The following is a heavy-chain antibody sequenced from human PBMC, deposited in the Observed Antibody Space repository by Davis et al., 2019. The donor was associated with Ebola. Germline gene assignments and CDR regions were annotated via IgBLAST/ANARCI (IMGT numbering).Heavy chain of an antibody. V-gene: IGHV4-61*09. Sequence: TLPLTGTRSGDSISRGSDYGSWIRQTARTGLEWIWHMYTSGSTNYNTSLKSRVTISADTSKNQFFLKLNSVTAAETGIYFCARDRHDSSAYGFWGQGTLVTVSS. CDR1: GDSISRGSDY. CDR2: MYTSGST. D-gene: IGHD3-22*01. J-gene: IGHJ4*02. CDR3: ARDRHDSSAYGF.